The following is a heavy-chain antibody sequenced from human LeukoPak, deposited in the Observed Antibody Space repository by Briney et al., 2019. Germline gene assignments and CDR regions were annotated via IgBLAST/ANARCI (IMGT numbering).Heavy chain of an antibody. CDR2: INPNSGGT. V-gene: IGHV1-2*02. D-gene: IGHD1-26*01. CDR3: ARELVGATLIGPIDY. Sequence: VASVKVSCKASGYTFTGYYMHWVRQAPGQGLEWMGWINPNSGGTNYAQKFQGRVTMTRDTSISTAYMELSRLRSDDTAVYYCARELVGATLIGPIDYWGQGTLVTVSS. J-gene: IGHJ4*02. CDR1: GYTFTGYY.